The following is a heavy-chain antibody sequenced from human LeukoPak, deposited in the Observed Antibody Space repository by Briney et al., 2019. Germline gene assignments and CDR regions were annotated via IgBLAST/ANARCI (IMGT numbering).Heavy chain of an antibody. CDR1: GGSMSSSSYYYY. CDR2: LFNSGST. V-gene: IGHV4-39*01. J-gene: IGHJ4*01. Sequence: SETQSLTCSVSGGSMSSSSYYYYWGWIRRPPGKGLEWIGSLFNSGSTYYNPSLKSRLTMSVDTSKNQFSMRLTSVTAADTAVYYCARNNSMVRGALDYWGQGILVTVSS. CDR3: ARNNSMVRGALDY. D-gene: IGHD3-10*01.